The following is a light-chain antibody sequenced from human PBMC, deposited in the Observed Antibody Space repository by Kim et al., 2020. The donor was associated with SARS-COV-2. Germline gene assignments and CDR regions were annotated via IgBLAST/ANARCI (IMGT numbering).Light chain of an antibody. CDR1: DIGSKS. CDR3: QVWDSATDHVV. Sequence: AQGKSDRITCGEDDIGSKSVHWYQQKQGQAPVLVIYLENDRPSGIPERFSGSAAGNTATLTVSRVEAGDEADYFCQVWDSATDHVVFGGGTRLTVL. CDR2: LEN. J-gene: IGLJ2*01. V-gene: IGLV3-21*04.